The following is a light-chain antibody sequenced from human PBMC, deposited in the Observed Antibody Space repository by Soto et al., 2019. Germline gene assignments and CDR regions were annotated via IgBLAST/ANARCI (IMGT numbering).Light chain of an antibody. J-gene: IGKJ4*01. CDR1: HDISTY. CDR2: EAS. CDR3: QQHDTLPLT. V-gene: IGKV1-33*01. Sequence: DIQMTQSPSLLSASVGDRVTITCQASHDISTYLNWYQQKPGKAPKLLIYEASNLQRGVPSRFSGSGSGTEFTLTISGLLPEDIATYYCQQHDTLPLTFGEGTKLDTK.